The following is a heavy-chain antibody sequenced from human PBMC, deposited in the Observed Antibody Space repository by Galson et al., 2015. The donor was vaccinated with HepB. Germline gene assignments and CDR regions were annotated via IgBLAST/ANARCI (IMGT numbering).Heavy chain of an antibody. CDR2: ISGSGGST. J-gene: IGHJ6*02. Sequence: SLRLSCAASGFTFNSYSMRWVRQAPGKGLEWVSGISGSGGSTYYADSVKGRFTISRDNSKNTLYLQVSSLRAEDTAVYYCAKSRRHDDYYHGMCAWGQGTTVTAPS. CDR3: AKSRRHDDYYHGMCA. V-gene: IGHV3-23*01. CDR1: GFTFNSYS. D-gene: IGHD1-1*01.